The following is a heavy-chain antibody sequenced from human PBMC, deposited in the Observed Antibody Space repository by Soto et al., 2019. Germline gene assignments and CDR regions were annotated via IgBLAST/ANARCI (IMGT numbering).Heavy chain of an antibody. CDR3: SRVVPFYDFWSGYLSPYGMDV. J-gene: IGHJ6*02. V-gene: IGHV3-23*01. CDR1: GFTFTSYA. CDR2: IRATADSP. Sequence: GGSLRLSCAASGFTFTSYAMTWVRQAPGKGLEWVSGIRATADSPYYADSVKGRFTISKDNSNNILYLQMNSLRAEDMAVYYCSRVVPFYDFWSGYLSPYGMDVWGQGTTVTVSS. D-gene: IGHD3-3*01.